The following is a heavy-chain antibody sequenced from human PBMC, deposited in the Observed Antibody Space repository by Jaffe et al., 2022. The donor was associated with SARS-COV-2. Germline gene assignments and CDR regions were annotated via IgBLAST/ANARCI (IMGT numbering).Heavy chain of an antibody. D-gene: IGHD6-19*01. CDR2: IIPILGIA. CDR3: ASSLLYSSGWYQDY. CDR1: GGTFSSYT. Sequence: QVQLVQSGAEVKKPGSSVKVSCKASGGTFSSYTISWVRQAPGQGLEWMGRIIPILGIANYAQKFQGRVTITADKSTSTAYMELSSLRSEDTAVYYCASSLLYSSGWYQDYWGQGTLVTVSS. V-gene: IGHV1-69*02. J-gene: IGHJ4*02.